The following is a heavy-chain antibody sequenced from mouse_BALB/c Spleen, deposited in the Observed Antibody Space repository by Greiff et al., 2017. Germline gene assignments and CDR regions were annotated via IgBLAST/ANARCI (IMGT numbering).Heavy chain of an antibody. CDR1: GYAFSSYW. CDR2: IYPGDGDT. V-gene: IGHV1-80*01. CDR3: ARGGERDY. J-gene: IGHJ2*01. Sequence: QVQLKQSGAELVRPGSSVKISCKASGYAFSSYWMNWVKQRPGQGLEWIGQIYPGDGDTNYNGKFKGKATLTADKSSSTAYMQLSSLTSEDSAVYFCARGGERDYWGQGTTLTVSS.